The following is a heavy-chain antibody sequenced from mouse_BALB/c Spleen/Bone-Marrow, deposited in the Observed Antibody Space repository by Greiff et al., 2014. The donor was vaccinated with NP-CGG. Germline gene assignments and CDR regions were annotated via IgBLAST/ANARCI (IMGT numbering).Heavy chain of an antibody. CDR1: GYAFTDYL. Sequence: VQLQQSGAELVRPGTSVKVSCKASGYAFTDYLMEWLKQRPGQGLEWIGVINPGSGSTNYNEKFKDKATLTADKSSSTAYMQLSSLTSDDSAVYFCARYDGYFDYWGQGTILTFSS. CDR2: INPGSGST. J-gene: IGHJ2*01. D-gene: IGHD2-3*01. CDR3: ARYDGYFDY. V-gene: IGHV1-54*01.